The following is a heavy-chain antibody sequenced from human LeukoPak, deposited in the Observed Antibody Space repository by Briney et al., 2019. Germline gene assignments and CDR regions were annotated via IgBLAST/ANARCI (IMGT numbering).Heavy chain of an antibody. V-gene: IGHV3-7*01. CDR3: ARAGGYASSWAY. D-gene: IGHD5-12*01. CDR2: IKQDGSEK. Sequence: PGGSLRPSCAASGFTFSSYWMSWVRQAPGKGLEWVANIKQDGSEKNYVDSVKGRFTISRDNAKNSLDLQMNSLRGEDTAVYYCARAGGYASSWAYWGQGTLVTVSS. CDR1: GFTFSSYW. J-gene: IGHJ4*02.